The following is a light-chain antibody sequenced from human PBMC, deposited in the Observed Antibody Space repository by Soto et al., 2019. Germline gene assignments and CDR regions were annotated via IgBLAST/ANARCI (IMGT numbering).Light chain of an antibody. Sequence: DIPMTQSPSSLSASVGDRVTITCRASQNTINYLAWYQQKPGRAPNLLVYAASTLQSGVSSRFSGSGSGTDFTLTISNLQPEDVATYYCQKYNSAPFTFGRGTKLEIK. CDR3: QKYNSAPFT. V-gene: IGKV1-27*01. CDR1: QNTINY. J-gene: IGKJ2*01. CDR2: AAS.